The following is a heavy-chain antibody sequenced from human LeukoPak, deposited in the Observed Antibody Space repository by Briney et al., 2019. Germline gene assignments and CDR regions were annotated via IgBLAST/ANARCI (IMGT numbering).Heavy chain of an antibody. Sequence: SETLSLTCTVSGYSISSGYSWGWIRQPPGKGLEWIGTFYHSGSTYYNPSLKSRVTISVDTSKNQFSLKLSSVTAADTAVYYCARDLVRWTTVTPIDYWGQGTLVTVSS. CDR1: GYSISSGYS. CDR2: FYHSGST. D-gene: IGHD4-17*01. CDR3: ARDLVRWTTVTPIDY. J-gene: IGHJ4*02. V-gene: IGHV4-38-2*02.